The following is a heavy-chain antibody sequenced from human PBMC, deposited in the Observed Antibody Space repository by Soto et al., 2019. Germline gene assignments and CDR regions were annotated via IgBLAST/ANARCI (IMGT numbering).Heavy chain of an antibody. CDR3: AREPSGSYTRWRDFDY. CDR1: GDSISSSRYY. D-gene: IGHD1-26*01. Sequence: HLQLQESGPGLVKPSETLSLTCTVSGDSISSSRYYWGWIRRPPGKGLEWIGSLYYTGSTFYNPSLKSRVTISVDTSKNQFSLKLSSVTAADTAVYYCAREPSGSYTRWRDFDYWGQGILVTVSS. CDR2: LYYTGST. J-gene: IGHJ4*02. V-gene: IGHV4-39*01.